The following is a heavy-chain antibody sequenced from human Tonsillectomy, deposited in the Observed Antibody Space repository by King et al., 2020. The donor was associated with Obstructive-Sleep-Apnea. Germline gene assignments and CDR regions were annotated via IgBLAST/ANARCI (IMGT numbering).Heavy chain of an antibody. CDR3: ARNITVAGLIYYYYYGMDV. D-gene: IGHD6-19*01. CDR2: IYYSGST. J-gene: IGHJ6*02. Sequence: VQLQESGPGLVKPSETLSLTCTVSGGSISGYYWSWIRQPPGKGLEWIGYIYYSGSTNYNPSLKSRVTISVDTSKNQFSLQLSSVTAADTAVYYCARNITVAGLIYYYYYGMDVWGQGTTVTVSS. CDR1: GGSISGYY. V-gene: IGHV4-59*08.